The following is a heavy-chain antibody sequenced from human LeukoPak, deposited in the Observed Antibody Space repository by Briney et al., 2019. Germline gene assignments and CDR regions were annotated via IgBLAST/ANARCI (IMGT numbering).Heavy chain of an antibody. D-gene: IGHD2-21*02. V-gene: IGHV3-33*01. CDR2: IWSDGSTQ. CDR3: ARERSSGGDPYYFDY. CDR1: GFTYSNYG. J-gene: IGHJ4*02. Sequence: PGGSLRLSCAASGFTYSNYGMHWVRQAPGKGLEWVALIWSDGSTQDYGDSVKGRFTISRDNSKNTLYLQMNSLRAEDTAVYYCARERSSGGDPYYFDYWGQGTLVTVSS.